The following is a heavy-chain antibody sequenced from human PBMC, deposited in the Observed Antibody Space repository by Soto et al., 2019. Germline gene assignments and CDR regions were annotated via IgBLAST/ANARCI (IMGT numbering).Heavy chain of an antibody. CDR2: IWYDGSNK. CDR1: GFTFSNYG. D-gene: IGHD3-22*01. Sequence: QVQLVESGGGVVQPGRSLRLSCAASGFTFSNYGMHWVRQAPGKGLEWVAIIWYDGSNKYYADSVKGRFTISRDNSKNTLYLQMNSLRAEDTAVYYGARGWEGYYDSSGYWGQGTLVTVSS. CDR3: ARGWEGYYDSSGY. V-gene: IGHV3-33*01. J-gene: IGHJ4*02.